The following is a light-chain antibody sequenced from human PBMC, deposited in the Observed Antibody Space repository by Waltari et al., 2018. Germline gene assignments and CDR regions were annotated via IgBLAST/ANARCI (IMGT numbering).Light chain of an antibody. J-gene: IGKJ1*01. V-gene: IGKV1-12*01. CDR1: QPVSTW. CDR3: QQGNSFPPT. Sequence: DIQMTQSPSSVSAAVGDTVTITCRASQPVSTWVAWYQHKPGKAPRLLIYAASSLQTGVPSRFSGSGSGTDFTLTISGLQPEDFASYFCQQGNSFPPTFGQGTEVEI. CDR2: AAS.